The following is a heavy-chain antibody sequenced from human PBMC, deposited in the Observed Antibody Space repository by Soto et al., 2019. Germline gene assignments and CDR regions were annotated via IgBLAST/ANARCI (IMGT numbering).Heavy chain of an antibody. CDR2: IYYSGTT. CDR1: GISITSGDYY. D-gene: IGHD3-22*01. Sequence: QVQLQESGPGLVKPSQTLSLTCIVSGISITSGDYYWSWIRLHPGKGLECIGYIYYSGTTYYNPSLQSRLTISVDTSKNHFSLNLSSVTAADTAVYYCARVSGYFENGHYWGGYFDYWGQGTLVTVSS. V-gene: IGHV4-31*03. J-gene: IGHJ4*02. CDR3: ARVSGYFENGHYWGGYFDY.